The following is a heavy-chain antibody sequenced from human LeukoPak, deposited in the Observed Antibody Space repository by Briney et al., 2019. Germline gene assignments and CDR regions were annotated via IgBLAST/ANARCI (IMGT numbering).Heavy chain of an antibody. J-gene: IGHJ3*02. CDR2: IYSSGNT. CDR1: GGCISHYY. V-gene: IGHV4-4*09. D-gene: IGHD3-16*01. Sequence: SETLSLTCIVRGGCISHYYWSWIRQPPGKGLEWIGYIYSSGNTNSKPSLKSRVTISVDTSKSQFSLNMTSVTAADTAVYYCARREDYDPSHAFDIWGQGTMVTVSS. CDR3: ARREDYDPSHAFDI.